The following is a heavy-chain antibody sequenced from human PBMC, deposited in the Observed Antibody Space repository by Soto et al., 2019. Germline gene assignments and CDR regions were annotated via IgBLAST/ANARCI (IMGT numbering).Heavy chain of an antibody. CDR1: GFTFSSYG. V-gene: IGHV3-30*18. D-gene: IGHD2-15*01. J-gene: IGHJ4*02. CDR2: ISYDGSNK. CDR3: AKVGVGYCSGGSCYYIDY. Sequence: GGSLRLSCAASGFTFSSYGMHWVRQAPGKGLEWVAVISYDGSNKYYADSVKGRFTISRDNSKNTLYLQMNSLRAEDTAVYYCAKVGVGYCSGGSCYYIDYWGQGTLVTVSS.